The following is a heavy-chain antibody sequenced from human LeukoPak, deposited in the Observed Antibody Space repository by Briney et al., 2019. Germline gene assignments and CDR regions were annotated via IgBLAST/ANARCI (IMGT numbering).Heavy chain of an antibody. CDR1: GGSFSGYY. CDR2: INHRGST. V-gene: IGHV4-34*01. D-gene: IGHD6-13*01. CDR3: AGSRLAAAGTFQNY. J-gene: IGHJ4*02. Sequence: PSETLSLICAVYGGSFSGYYWSWIRQPPGKGLEWIGEINHRGSTNYNPSLKSRVTISVDTSKNQFSLKLSSVTAADTAVYYCAGSRLAAAGTFQNYWGQGTLVTVSS.